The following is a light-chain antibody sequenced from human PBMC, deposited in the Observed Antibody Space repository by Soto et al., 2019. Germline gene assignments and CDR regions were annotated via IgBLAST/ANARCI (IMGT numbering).Light chain of an antibody. Sequence: QSALTQPPSASGSPGQSVTISCTGTGSDVGGYNYVSWYQQHPGKAPKLIIYDINKRPSGVPDRFSGFKSGNTASLTVSGLKAEDEADYYCSSYAGSNNLVVFGGGTQLTVL. CDR3: SSYAGSNNLVV. CDR1: GSDVGGYNY. CDR2: DIN. J-gene: IGLJ2*01. V-gene: IGLV2-8*01.